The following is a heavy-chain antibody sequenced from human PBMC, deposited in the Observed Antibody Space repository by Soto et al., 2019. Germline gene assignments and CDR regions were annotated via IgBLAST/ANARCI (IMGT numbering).Heavy chain of an antibody. Sequence: EVQLVESGGGLVKAGGSLRLFCTASGFTFRNYNMNWVRQAPGKGLGWVSAISTGGAYMFYAESVKGRFTISRDNAQNSLFLQIDSPRAEDTAVDYCARDIASPGGDYFDTWGQGTLVTVSS. CDR3: ARDIASPGGDYFDT. CDR1: GFTFRNYN. V-gene: IGHV3-21*06. D-gene: IGHD2-21*01. CDR2: ISTGGAYM. J-gene: IGHJ4*02.